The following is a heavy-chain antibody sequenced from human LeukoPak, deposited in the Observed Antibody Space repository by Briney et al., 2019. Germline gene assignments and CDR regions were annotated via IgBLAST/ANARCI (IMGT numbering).Heavy chain of an antibody. J-gene: IGHJ3*02. Sequence: SETLSLTCAVYGGSFSGYYWSWIRQPAGKGLEWIGRIYTSGSTNYNPSLKSRVTISVDTSKNQFSLKLSSVTAADTAVYYCAKTTVVTDAFDIWGQGAMVTVSS. CDR1: GGSFSGYY. CDR2: IYTSGST. D-gene: IGHD4-23*01. V-gene: IGHV4-59*10. CDR3: AKTTVVTDAFDI.